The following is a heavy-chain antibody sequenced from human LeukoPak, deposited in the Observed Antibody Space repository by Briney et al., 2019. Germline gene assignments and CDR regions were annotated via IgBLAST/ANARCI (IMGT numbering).Heavy chain of an antibody. CDR2: IIPIFGTA. CDR3: ARGRHFWSGYYRDTEDYYYMDV. D-gene: IGHD3-3*02. CDR1: GGTFSSYA. J-gene: IGHJ6*03. V-gene: IGHV1-69*05. Sequence: SVKVSCKASGGTFSSYAISWVRQAPGQGLEWMGGIIPIFGTANYAQKFQGRVTITTDESTSTAYMELSSLRSEDTAVYYCARGRHFWSGYYRDTEDYYYMDVWGKGTTVTVSS.